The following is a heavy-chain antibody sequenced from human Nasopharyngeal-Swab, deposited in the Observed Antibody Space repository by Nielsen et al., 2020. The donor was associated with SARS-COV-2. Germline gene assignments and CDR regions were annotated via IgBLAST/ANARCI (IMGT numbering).Heavy chain of an antibody. J-gene: IGHJ3*02. Sequence: SCAASGFTFSSYGMHWVRQAPGKGLEWVAVIWYDGSNKYYADSVKGRFTISRDNSKNTLYLQMNSLRAEDTAVYYCARGHYRRVVTNTNDAFDIWGQGTMVTVSS. D-gene: IGHD2-21*02. CDR2: IWYDGSNK. CDR3: ARGHYRRVVTNTNDAFDI. V-gene: IGHV3-33*01. CDR1: GFTFSSYG.